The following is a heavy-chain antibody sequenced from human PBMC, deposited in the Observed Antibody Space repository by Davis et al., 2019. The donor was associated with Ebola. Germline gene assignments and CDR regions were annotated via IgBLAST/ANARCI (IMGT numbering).Heavy chain of an antibody. Sequence: HSQILSLTCAISGDSVSSAGWNWIRQSPSRGLEWLGRTYYKSKWYNDYAVSVKSRITINPDTSKNQFSLQLNSVTPEDTALYYCARGTHYAHDYWGQGTLVTVSS. CDR3: ARGTHYAHDY. J-gene: IGHJ4*02. CDR1: GDSVSSAG. V-gene: IGHV6-1*01. D-gene: IGHD2-2*01. CDR2: TYYKSKWYN.